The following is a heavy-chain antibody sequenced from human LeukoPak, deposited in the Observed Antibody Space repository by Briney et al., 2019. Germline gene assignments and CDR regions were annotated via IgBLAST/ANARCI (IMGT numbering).Heavy chain of an antibody. CDR2: IKEDGSEK. Sequence: GSLRLSCAASGFTFSDYWMSWVRQAPGKGLEWVAIIKEDGSEKFYVGSVKGRFTISRDNAKNSLYLQMDNLRAEDTAVYYCTRAFSSWSDYFDYWGQGTLVTVSS. V-gene: IGHV3-7*04. J-gene: IGHJ4*02. CDR3: TRAFSSWSDYFDY. CDR1: GFTFSDYW. D-gene: IGHD6-13*01.